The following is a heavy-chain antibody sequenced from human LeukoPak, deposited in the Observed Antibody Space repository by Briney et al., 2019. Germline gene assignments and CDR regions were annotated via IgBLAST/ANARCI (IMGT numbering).Heavy chain of an antibody. J-gene: IGHJ5*02. V-gene: IGHV3-23*01. CDR3: AKDRLMVYTANWFDP. CDR2: ISGSGGST. CDR1: GFTFSSYA. Sequence: PGGSLRLSCAASGFTFSSYAMSWVRPAPGKGLEWVSAISGSGGSTYYADSVKGRFTISRDNSKNTLYLQMNSLRAEDTAVYYCAKDRLMVYTANWFDPWGQGTLVTVSS. D-gene: IGHD2-8*01.